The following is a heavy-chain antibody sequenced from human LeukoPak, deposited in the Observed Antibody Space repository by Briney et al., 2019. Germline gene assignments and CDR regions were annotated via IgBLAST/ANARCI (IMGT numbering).Heavy chain of an antibody. V-gene: IGHV3-49*04. CDR3: TKSATAIVGTPAAYYFDY. J-gene: IGHJ4*02. D-gene: IGHD1-26*01. Sequence: GRSLRLSCTASGFTFGDYAMSLVRQAPGKGLEWVGFIRSKAYGGTAEYAASVKGRFTISRDDSKRIAYLQMNSLKTEDQAVYYCTKSATAIVGTPAAYYFDYCGQGTLVTVSS. CDR1: GFTFGDYA. CDR2: IRSKAYGGTA.